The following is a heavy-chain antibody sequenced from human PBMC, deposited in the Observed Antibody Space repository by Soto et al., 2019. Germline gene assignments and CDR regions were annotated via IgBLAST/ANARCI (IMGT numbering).Heavy chain of an antibody. CDR3: VKGYGMDV. J-gene: IGHJ6*02. CDR2: TRGNGGAI. CDR1: GFTFSAYA. Sequence: QLLESGGGLVQPGGSLRLSCAASGFTFSAYAMSWVRQTPGKGLEWVSITRGNGGAISYADSVRGRFTISRDNSQNTLYLQMNGLRADDTGLYYCVKGYGMDVWGQGTTVTVSS. V-gene: IGHV3-23*01.